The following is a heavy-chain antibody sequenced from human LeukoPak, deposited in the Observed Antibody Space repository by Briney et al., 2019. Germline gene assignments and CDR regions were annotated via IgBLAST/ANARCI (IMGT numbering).Heavy chain of an antibody. J-gene: IGHJ4*02. V-gene: IGHV1-69*05. CDR1: AGTFSSYA. Sequence: ASVQVSCKASAGTFSSYAISWVRQAPGQGIEWMGGIIPIFGTANYAQKFQGRVTITTDESTSTAYMELSSLRSEDTAVYYCASSPYYGDYSFDYWGQGTLVTVSS. CDR3: ASSPYYGDYSFDY. D-gene: IGHD4-17*01. CDR2: IIPIFGTA.